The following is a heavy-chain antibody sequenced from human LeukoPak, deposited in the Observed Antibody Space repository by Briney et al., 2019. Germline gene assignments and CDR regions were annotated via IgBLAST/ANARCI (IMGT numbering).Heavy chain of an antibody. Sequence: PGGSLRVSCAASGFSFSSYGMHWVRQAPGKRLEWVAFIRYDGRNKYYADSVKGRFAISRDNSKNTLYLQMNSLRAEDTAVYYCAKGFYYFDYWGQGTLVTVSS. V-gene: IGHV3-30*02. CDR3: AKGFYYFDY. CDR2: IRYDGRNK. CDR1: GFSFSSYG. J-gene: IGHJ4*02.